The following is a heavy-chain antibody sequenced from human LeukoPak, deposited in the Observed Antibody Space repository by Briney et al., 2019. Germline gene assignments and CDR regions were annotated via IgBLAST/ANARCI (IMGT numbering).Heavy chain of an antibody. CDR2: IYTSGST. CDR1: GGSISSYY. J-gene: IGHJ3*02. CDR3: ARAAIVVVPAAMALDAFDI. V-gene: IGHV4-4*07. D-gene: IGHD2-2*01. Sequence: SETLSLTCTVSGGSISSYYWSWIRQPAGKGLEWIGRIYTSGSTNCNPSLKSRVTMSVDTSKNQFSLKLSSVTAADTAVYYCARAAIVVVPAAMALDAFDIWGQGTMVTVSS.